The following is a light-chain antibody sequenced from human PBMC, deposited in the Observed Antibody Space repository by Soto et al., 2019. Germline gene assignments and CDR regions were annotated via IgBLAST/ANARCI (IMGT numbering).Light chain of an antibody. V-gene: IGLV2-11*01. Sequence: QCALTQPRSVSGSPGQSVTISCTGTSSDVGGYNYVSWYQQHPGKAPKVMIYDVSKRPSGVPDRISGSKSGNTASLTISGLQAEDEADYYCCSYAGSYTLVFGGGTKVTVL. J-gene: IGLJ2*01. CDR3: CSYAGSYTLV. CDR1: SSDVGGYNY. CDR2: DVS.